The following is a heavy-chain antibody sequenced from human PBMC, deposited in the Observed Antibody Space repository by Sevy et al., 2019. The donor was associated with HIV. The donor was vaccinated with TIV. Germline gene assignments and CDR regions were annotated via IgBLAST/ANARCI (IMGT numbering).Heavy chain of an antibody. CDR1: GGTFSNSA. CDR3: AGIEMTRTYPTYYFDY. CDR2: IIPMFGNS. J-gene: IGHJ4*02. V-gene: IGHV1-69*15. Sequence: ASVKVSCKASGGTFSNSAISWVRQAPGQGLEWMGRIIPMFGNSKSAPKFQGRVSITADESSNKVYMELSSLRSDDTDVYFCAGIEMTRTYPTYYFDYWGLGTLVTVSS. D-gene: IGHD4-17*01.